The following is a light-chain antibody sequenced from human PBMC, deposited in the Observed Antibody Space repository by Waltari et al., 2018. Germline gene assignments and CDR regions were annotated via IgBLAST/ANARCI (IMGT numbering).Light chain of an antibody. Sequence: IVMTQEPPLSVSPGVTVMRTCALDPRSLPITSYASWYQQSPGQAPRTLVYKTTSRSSGVPDRFSGSVLGNKAALTITGAQADDESDYYCLLYMGSGSWVFGGGTKLTVL. V-gene: IGLV8-61*01. CDR3: LLYMGSGSWV. CDR1: PRSLPITSY. J-gene: IGLJ3*02. CDR2: KTT.